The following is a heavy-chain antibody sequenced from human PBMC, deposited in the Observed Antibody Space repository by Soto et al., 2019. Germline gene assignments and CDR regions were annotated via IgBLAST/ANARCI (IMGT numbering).Heavy chain of an antibody. D-gene: IGHD6-13*01. CDR2: IFSNDEK. CDR3: ARITGVGSSWYPLDYCCCGMDV. Sequence: QVTLKESGPVLVKPTETLTLTCTVSGFSLSNARMGVSWIRQPPGKALEWLAHIFSNDEKSYSTSLKSRLTISKGTSKSRVVLTMTNMDPVDTATYYCARITGVGSSWYPLDYCCCGMDVWGQGTTVTVSS. V-gene: IGHV2-26*01. J-gene: IGHJ6*02. CDR1: GFSLSNARMG.